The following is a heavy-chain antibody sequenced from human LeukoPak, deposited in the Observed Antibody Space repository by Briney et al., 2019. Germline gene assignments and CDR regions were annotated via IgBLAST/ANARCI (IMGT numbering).Heavy chain of an antibody. V-gene: IGHV3-48*01. J-gene: IGHJ5*01. D-gene: IGHD3-16*01. CDR3: ARSGGHTFES. Sequence: PGGSLRLSCAASGFTFSDYNMNWVRQPPGKGLEWVSYISSSSSTIYYADSVKGRFTISRDNAKNSLYLQMNSLRAEDTAVYYCARSGGHTFESWGQGTLVTVS. CDR2: ISSSSSTI. CDR1: GFTFSDYN.